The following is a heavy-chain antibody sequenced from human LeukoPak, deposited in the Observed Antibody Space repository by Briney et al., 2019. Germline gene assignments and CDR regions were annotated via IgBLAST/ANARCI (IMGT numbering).Heavy chain of an antibody. CDR3: ATRYCSGTSCFRGAFDV. CDR2: IYSGGDA. D-gene: IGHD2-2*01. J-gene: IGHJ3*01. Sequence: GGSLRLSCAASGFTVSGNYMSWVRQAPGKGLEWVSLIYSGGDAYYADSVKGRFTISRDNSQNTLYLQMNNLRPDDTAVYYCATRYCSGTSCFRGAFDVWGQGTMVTVSS. CDR1: GFTVSGNY. V-gene: IGHV3-66*02.